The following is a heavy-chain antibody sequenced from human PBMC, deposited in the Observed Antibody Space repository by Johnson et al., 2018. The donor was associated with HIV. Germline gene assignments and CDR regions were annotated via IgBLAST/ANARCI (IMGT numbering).Heavy chain of an antibody. CDR3: AKDVGDGYNRWGAFDF. Sequence: QVQLVESGGGLVQPGGSLRLSCAASGFTFSDYYINWIRQAPGKGLEWVAVISYDGSNKYYADSVKGRFTISRDNSKNPLYLQMSSLRAEDVAVYYCAKDVGDGYNRWGAFDFWGQGTMVTVSS. J-gene: IGHJ3*01. D-gene: IGHD5-24*01. CDR2: ISYDGSNK. V-gene: IGHV3-30-3*01. CDR1: GFTFSDYY.